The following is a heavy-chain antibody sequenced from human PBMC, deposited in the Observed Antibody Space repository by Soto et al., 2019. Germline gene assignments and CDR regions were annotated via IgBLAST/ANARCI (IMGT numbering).Heavy chain of an antibody. J-gene: IGHJ6*02. V-gene: IGHV5-51*01. CDR3: ARTRSFTLGFYYDGMDV. Sequence: GESLKISCEGYGYRFSTYWIAWVRQVPGKGLEWMGIIYPGDSQTRYSPSFQGQVTISADKSISTAYLQWTSLKASDTALYYCARTRSFTLGFYYDGMDVWGQGTTVTVSS. CDR2: IYPGDSQT. D-gene: IGHD6-6*01. CDR1: GYRFSTYW.